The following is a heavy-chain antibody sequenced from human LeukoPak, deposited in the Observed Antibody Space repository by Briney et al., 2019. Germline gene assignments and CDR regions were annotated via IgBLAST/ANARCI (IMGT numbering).Heavy chain of an antibody. CDR2: IWYDGSNK. J-gene: IGHJ4*02. CDR3: ARSSGWCEGYYFDY. CDR1: GFTFSSYG. Sequence: PGRSLRLSCAASGFTFSSYGMHWVRQAPGKGLEWVAVIWYDGSNKYYADSVKGRFTISRDNSKNTLYLQMNSLRAEDTAVYYCARSSGWCEGYYFDYWGQGTLVTVSS. V-gene: IGHV3-33*01. D-gene: IGHD6-19*01.